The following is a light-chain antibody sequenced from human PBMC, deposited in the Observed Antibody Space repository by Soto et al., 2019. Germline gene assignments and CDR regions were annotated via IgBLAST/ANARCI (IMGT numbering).Light chain of an antibody. CDR2: DAC. V-gene: IGKV1-5*01. CDR1: HSIGDW. J-gene: IGKJ5*01. Sequence: GDRGTITYRASHSIGDWVACYQQTPGKPTKILIYDACNSGGGFPSSFRGSGSGTDSPLTISFLQSEDFASYYWQLYYSFPAFGQGTRLEI. CDR3: QLYYSFPA.